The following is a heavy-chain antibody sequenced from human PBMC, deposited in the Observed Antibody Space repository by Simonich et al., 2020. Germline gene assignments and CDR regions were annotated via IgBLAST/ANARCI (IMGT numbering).Heavy chain of an antibody. CDR3: ARSTTGTTAFDI. Sequence: QVQLVQSGAEVKKPGASVKVSCKASGYTFTSYGISWVRQAPGQGLEWMGGIRPYNGNTNYAQKLQGRVTMTTETSTSTAYMELRGLRSDDTAVYYCARSTTGTTAFDIWGQGTMVTVSS. D-gene: IGHD1-1*01. J-gene: IGHJ3*02. CDR2: IRPYNGNT. CDR1: GYTFTSYG. V-gene: IGHV1-18*01.